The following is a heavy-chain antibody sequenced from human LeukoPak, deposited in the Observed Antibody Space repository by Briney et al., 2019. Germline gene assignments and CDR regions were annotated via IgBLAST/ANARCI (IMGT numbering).Heavy chain of an antibody. CDR3: ARGSPQGAGTGDY. V-gene: IGHV4-38-2*02. D-gene: IGHD6-19*01. Sequence: SETLSLTCTVSGYSISSGYYWGWIRQPPGKGLEWIGSIYHSGSTYYNPSLKSRVTISIDTSKNQFSLKLISVTAADTAVYYCARGSPQGAGTGDYWGQGTLVTVSS. CDR2: IYHSGST. CDR1: GYSISSGYY. J-gene: IGHJ4*02.